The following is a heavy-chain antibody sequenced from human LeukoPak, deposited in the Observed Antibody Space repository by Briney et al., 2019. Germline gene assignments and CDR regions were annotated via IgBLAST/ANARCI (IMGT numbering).Heavy chain of an antibody. CDR1: GFTFSSYA. V-gene: IGHV3-21*01. CDR2: ISSSSSYI. Sequence: PGGSLRLSCAASGFTFSSYAMSWVRQAPGKGLEWVSSISSSSSYIYYADSVKGRFTISRDNAKNSLYLQMNSLRAEDTAVYYCARDPPVVITTLPDDAFDIWGQGTMVTVSS. CDR3: ARDPPVVITTLPDDAFDI. D-gene: IGHD3-22*01. J-gene: IGHJ3*02.